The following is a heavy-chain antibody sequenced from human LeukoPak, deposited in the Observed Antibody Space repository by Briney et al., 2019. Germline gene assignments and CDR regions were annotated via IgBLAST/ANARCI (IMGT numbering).Heavy chain of an antibody. Sequence: PGGSLRLSCAASRFTFSSYGMHWVRQAPGKGLEWVAVISYDGSNKYYADSVKGRFTISRDNSKNTLYLQMNSLRAEDTAVYYCATLGQWPDYWGQGTLVTVSS. V-gene: IGHV3-30*03. CDR2: ISYDGSNK. CDR1: RFTFSSYG. CDR3: ATLGQWPDY. D-gene: IGHD6-19*01. J-gene: IGHJ4*02.